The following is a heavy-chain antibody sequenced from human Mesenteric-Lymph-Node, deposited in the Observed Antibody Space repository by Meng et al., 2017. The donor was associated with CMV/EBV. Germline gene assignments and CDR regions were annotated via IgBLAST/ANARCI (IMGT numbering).Heavy chain of an antibody. CDR1: GFSLTDYH. CDR2: INPDNGVT. J-gene: IGHJ4*02. V-gene: IGHV1-2*02. Sequence: ASVKVSCKASGFSLTDYHIHWVRQAPGQGLEWMGWINPDNGVTDYAQKFQGRVTMTSDTSINTAYTELRTLRSDDSAMYYCASPPYYDRGGPTGGDYWGQGTLVTVSS. CDR3: ASPPYYDRGGPTGGDY. D-gene: IGHD3-16*01.